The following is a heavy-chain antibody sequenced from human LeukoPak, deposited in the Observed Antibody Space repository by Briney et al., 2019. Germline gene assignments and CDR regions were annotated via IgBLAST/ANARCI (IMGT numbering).Heavy chain of an antibody. CDR1: GGSISTSSYY. D-gene: IGHD3-10*01. CDR2: IYYSGST. V-gene: IGHV4-39*01. J-gene: IGHJ4*02. CDR3: ARIGPGSYWSFDY. Sequence: ETLSLTCTVSGGSISTSSYYWGWIRQPPGKGLEWIGNIYYSGSTYYNPSLKSRVTISVDTSKNQFSLKLTSVTAADTAVYYCARIGPGSYWSFDYWGQGTLVTVSS.